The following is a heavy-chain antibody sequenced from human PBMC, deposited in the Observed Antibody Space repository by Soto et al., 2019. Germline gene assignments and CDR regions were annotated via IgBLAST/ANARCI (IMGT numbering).Heavy chain of an antibody. D-gene: IGHD1-7*01. CDR2: IYYSGST. J-gene: IGHJ6*02. CDR3: ARDQVRLELEYYYYGMDV. CDR1: GGSVSSGSYY. Sequence: SETLSLTCTVSGGSVSSGSYYWSWIRQPPGKGLEWIGYIYYSGSTNYNPSLKSRVTISVDTSKNQFSLKLSSVTAADTAVYYCARDQVRLELEYYYYGMDVWGQGTTVTVSS. V-gene: IGHV4-61*01.